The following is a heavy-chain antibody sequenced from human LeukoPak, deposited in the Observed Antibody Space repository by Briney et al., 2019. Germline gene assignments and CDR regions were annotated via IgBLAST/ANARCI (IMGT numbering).Heavy chain of an antibody. D-gene: IGHD2-15*01. CDR1: GFTFSSYW. J-gene: IGHJ3*02. CDR2: IKQDGSEK. V-gene: IGHV3-7*01. Sequence: GGSLRLSCAASGFTFSSYWMSWVRQAPGKGLEWVANIKQDGSEKYYVDSVKGRFTISRDNAKNSLYLQMNSLRAEDTAVYYCARDLYCSGGSCYDEINNAFDIWGQGTMVTVSS. CDR3: ARDLYCSGGSCYDEINNAFDI.